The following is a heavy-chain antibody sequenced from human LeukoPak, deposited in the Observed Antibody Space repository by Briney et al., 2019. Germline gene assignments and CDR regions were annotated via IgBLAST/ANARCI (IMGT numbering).Heavy chain of an antibody. D-gene: IGHD3-3*01. Sequence: GASVKVSCKTSGYTFTSYTVHWVRQAPGQRLEWMGWINAANGNTKYSQKFEGRLTITRDTSATTAYMELNSLRSEGTAVYYCASHPKGGTIFGVVNNWFDPWGQGTLVTVSS. V-gene: IGHV1-3*01. CDR1: GYTFTSYT. J-gene: IGHJ5*02. CDR2: INAANGNT. CDR3: ASHPKGGTIFGVVNNWFDP.